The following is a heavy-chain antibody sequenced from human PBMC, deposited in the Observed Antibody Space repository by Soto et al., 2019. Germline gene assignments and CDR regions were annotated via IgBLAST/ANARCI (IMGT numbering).Heavy chain of an antibody. J-gene: IGHJ6*02. CDR3: ARTHKRGDFCGYYGMDV. V-gene: IGHV1-69*01. CDR1: GGTFSSYA. CDR2: IIPIFGTA. D-gene: IGHD3-3*01. Sequence: QVQLVQSGAEVKKPGSSVKVSCKASGGTFSSYAISWVRQAPGQGLEWMGGIIPIFGTANYAQKFLGRVTITADESTSTSYMELSSRRSEDTAVYYCARTHKRGDFCGYYGMDVWGQGTTVTVSS.